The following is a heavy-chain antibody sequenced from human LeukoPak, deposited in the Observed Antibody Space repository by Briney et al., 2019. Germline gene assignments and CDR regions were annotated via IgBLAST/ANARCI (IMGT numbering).Heavy chain of an antibody. CDR3: ARDLCYYGSGSYCNGYNWFDP. J-gene: IGHJ5*02. CDR1: GFTFSDYY. Sequence: PGGSLRLSCAASGFTFSDYYMSWLRQAPGEGLEGVSYISSSSSYTNYADSVKGRFTISRDNAKNSLYLQMNSLRAEDTAVYYCARDLCYYGSGSYCNGYNWFDPWGQGTLVTVSS. CDR2: ISSSSSYT. D-gene: IGHD3-10*01. V-gene: IGHV3-11*06.